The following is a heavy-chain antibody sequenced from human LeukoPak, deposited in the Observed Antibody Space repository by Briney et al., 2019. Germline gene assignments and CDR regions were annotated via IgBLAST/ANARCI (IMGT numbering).Heavy chain of an antibody. CDR1: GGTFSNSV. Sequence: SVKVSCKASGGTFSNSVISWVRQAPGQGLEWMGGIIPIFDKTNYAQKFQDRVTITADESTSTAYMELRSLRSDDTAVYYCARDPFGGTDGFDYWGQGTLVTVSS. J-gene: IGHJ4*02. D-gene: IGHD3-10*01. CDR2: IIPIFDKT. V-gene: IGHV1-69*13. CDR3: ARDPFGGTDGFDY.